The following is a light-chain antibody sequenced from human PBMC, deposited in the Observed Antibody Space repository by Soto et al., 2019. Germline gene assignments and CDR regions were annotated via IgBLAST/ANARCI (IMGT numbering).Light chain of an antibody. Sequence: DIQMTQSPSTLSASVGDRVTITCRASQSISSWLAWYQQKPGKAPKLLIYDASSLESGVPSRFSGSGSGTEFTLTISSLQPDDFATYYCQQYNSFWTFGQGPKVEIQ. V-gene: IGKV1-5*01. J-gene: IGKJ1*01. CDR3: QQYNSFWT. CDR2: DAS. CDR1: QSISSW.